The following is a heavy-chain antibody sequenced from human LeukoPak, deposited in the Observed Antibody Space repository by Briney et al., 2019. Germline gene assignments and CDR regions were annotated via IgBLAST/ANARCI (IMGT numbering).Heavy chain of an antibody. CDR2: INPNSGGT. D-gene: IGHD1-1*01. CDR3: ARGRPIQRYHWNVHGTDLDY. J-gene: IGHJ4*02. V-gene: IGHV1-2*02. Sequence: ASVKVSCKASGYTFTGYYMHWVRQAPGQGLEWMGGINPNSGGTNYAQKFQGRVTMTRDTSITTAYMELRSLRSDDTAVYYCARGRPIQRYHWNVHGTDLDYWGQGTLVTVSS. CDR1: GYTFTGYY.